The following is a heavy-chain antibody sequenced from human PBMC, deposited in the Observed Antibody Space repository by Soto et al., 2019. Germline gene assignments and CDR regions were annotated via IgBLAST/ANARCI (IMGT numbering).Heavy chain of an antibody. D-gene: IGHD5-12*01. Sequence: GGSLRLSCAASGFTFSSSWMTWVRQAPGKGLAWVANIKEDGSEKYYVDSVKGRFTISRDSTNESLYLQMNSLRAEDTAVYYCARDPAPVGYRGLDVWGQGTTVTVSS. J-gene: IGHJ6*02. CDR3: ARDPAPVGYRGLDV. V-gene: IGHV3-7*01. CDR2: IKEDGSEK. CDR1: GFTFSSSW.